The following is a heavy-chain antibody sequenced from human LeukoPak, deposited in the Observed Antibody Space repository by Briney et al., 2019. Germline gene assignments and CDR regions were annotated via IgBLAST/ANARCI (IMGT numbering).Heavy chain of an antibody. Sequence: SETLSLTCAVYGGSFSGYYWSWIRQPPGKGLEWIGEINHSGSTNYNPSLKSRVTISVDTSKNQFSLKLSSVTAADTAVYYCARVSGNIVVVVAAIRRRNWFDPWGQGTLVTVSS. V-gene: IGHV4-34*01. CDR3: ARVSGNIVVVVAAIRRRNWFDP. D-gene: IGHD2-15*01. CDR2: INHSGST. CDR1: GGSFSGYY. J-gene: IGHJ5*02.